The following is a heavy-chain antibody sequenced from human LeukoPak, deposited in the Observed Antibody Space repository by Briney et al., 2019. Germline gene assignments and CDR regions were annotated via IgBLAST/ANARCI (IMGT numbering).Heavy chain of an antibody. D-gene: IGHD5-24*01. Sequence: TGGSLRLSCAASGFTFSSYWMSWVRQAPGKGLEWVANIKQDGSEKYYVDSVKGRFTISRDNAKNSLYVQMNSLRTEDTALYYCAKGYRKGRWLPLDYWGQGTLVTVSS. J-gene: IGHJ4*02. V-gene: IGHV3-7*03. CDR2: IKQDGSEK. CDR3: AKGYRKGRWLPLDY. CDR1: GFTFSSYW.